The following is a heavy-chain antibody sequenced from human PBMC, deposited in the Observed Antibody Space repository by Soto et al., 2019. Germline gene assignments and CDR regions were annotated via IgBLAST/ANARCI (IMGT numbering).Heavy chain of an antibody. CDR1: GYSISSGYY. CDR3: ARSRGTMVRGVILNDAFDI. J-gene: IGHJ3*02. CDR2: IYHSGST. V-gene: IGHV4-38-2*01. Sequence: LSLTCAVSGYSISSGYYWGWIRQPPGKGLEWIGSIYHSGSTYYNPSLKSRVTISVDTSKNQFSLKLSSVTAADTAVYYCARSRGTMVRGVILNDAFDIWGQGTMVTVS. D-gene: IGHD3-10*01.